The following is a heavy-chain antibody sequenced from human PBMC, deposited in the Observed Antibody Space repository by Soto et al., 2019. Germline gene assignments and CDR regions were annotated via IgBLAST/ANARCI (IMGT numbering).Heavy chain of an antibody. CDR3: ARGPTQDIVLRVYAGGDYYYAMDV. D-gene: IGHD2-8*01. CDR2: IIPIFGTA. CDR1: GGTFSSYA. Sequence: SVKVSCKASGGTFSSYAISWVRQAPGHGLEWMGGIIPIFGTANYAQKFQGRVTITADESTSTAYMELSSPRSEDTAVYYCARGPTQDIVLRVYAGGDYYYAMDVWGPGITVTFSS. V-gene: IGHV1-69*13. J-gene: IGHJ6*02.